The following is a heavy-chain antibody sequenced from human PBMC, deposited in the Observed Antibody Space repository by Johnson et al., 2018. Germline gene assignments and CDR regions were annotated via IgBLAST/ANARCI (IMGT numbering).Heavy chain of an antibody. CDR2: IKGDGSSI. Sequence: VQLQESGGRVVQXGGSXRLXCEASGFTFRTYWMHWVRPAPGKGMVWVARIKGDGSSIYYADSARGRFHISRDNAKNTRYLQMNSLRAEATAVYYCARVQIPGGVPYYYYYGMDVWGRGTTVTVSS. CDR3: ARVQIPGGVPYYYYYGMDV. CDR1: GFTFRTYW. V-gene: IGHV3-74*01. J-gene: IGHJ6*02. D-gene: IGHD3-10*01.